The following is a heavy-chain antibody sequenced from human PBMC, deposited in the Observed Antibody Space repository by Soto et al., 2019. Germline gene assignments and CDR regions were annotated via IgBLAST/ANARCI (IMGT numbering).Heavy chain of an antibody. CDR2: IKQDGSEK. Sequence: EVQLVESGGGLVQPGGSLRLSCAASGFTFSSYWMSWVRQAPGKGLEWVANIKQDGSEKYYVDSVKGRFTISRDNAKNSLYLQMNSLSAEDTAVYYCARRLRFLEWAYYYYMDVWGKGTTVTVSS. D-gene: IGHD3-3*01. V-gene: IGHV3-7*01. CDR3: ARRLRFLEWAYYYYMDV. J-gene: IGHJ6*03. CDR1: GFTFSSYW.